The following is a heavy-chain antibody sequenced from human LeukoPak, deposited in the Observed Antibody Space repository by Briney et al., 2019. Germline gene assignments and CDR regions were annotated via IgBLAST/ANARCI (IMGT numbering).Heavy chain of an antibody. Sequence: GGSLRLSCAASGFTFSSYGMHWVRQAPGKGLEWVAFIRYDGSNKYYADSVKGRFTISRDNSKNTLYLQMNSLRAEDTAVYYCAKDYATMVRGVKVNWFDPWGQGTLVTVSS. CDR3: AKDYATMVRGVKVNWFDP. D-gene: IGHD3-10*01. V-gene: IGHV3-30*02. J-gene: IGHJ5*02. CDR1: GFTFSSYG. CDR2: IRYDGSNK.